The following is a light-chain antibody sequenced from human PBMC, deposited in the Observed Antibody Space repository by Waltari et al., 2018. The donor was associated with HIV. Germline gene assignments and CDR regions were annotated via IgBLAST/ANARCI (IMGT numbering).Light chain of an antibody. V-gene: IGLV1-47*01. CDR2: RNN. CDR1: SSNIGSNY. CDR3: AAWGDSLTSFV. Sequence: QSVLTQPPSASETPGQRVTISFSGSSSNIGSNYVSWYQHLPGTAPKLLSYRNNQRPSGVPDRFSGSKSGTSASLAISGLRSEDEADYYCAAWGDSLTSFVFGTGTKVTVL. J-gene: IGLJ1*01.